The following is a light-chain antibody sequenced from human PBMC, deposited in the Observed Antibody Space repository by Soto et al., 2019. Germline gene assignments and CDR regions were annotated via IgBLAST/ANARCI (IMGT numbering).Light chain of an antibody. CDR3: QQYNSYWT. CDR2: GAS. V-gene: IGKV3-15*01. CDR1: QSVSID. Sequence: EIVMTQAPATLCMSPADVVALSCRARQSVSIDLAWYQQTPGQAPRLLIYGASTRATGIPVRFSGSGSGTEFTLTISSLQSEDFAAYYCQQYNSYWTFGQGTKVDIK. J-gene: IGKJ1*01.